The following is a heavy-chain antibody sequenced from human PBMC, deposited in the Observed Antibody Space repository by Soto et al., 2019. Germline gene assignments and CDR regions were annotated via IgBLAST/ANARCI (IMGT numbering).Heavy chain of an antibody. CDR1: GGSLSSGGYY. V-gene: IGHV4-31*03. Sequence: QVQLQESGPGLVKPSQTLSLSCTVSGGSLSSGGYYWSWIRQHPGKGLEWIGFIYYSGSTYYNPALKSRVTISVDTSQNQFSLTLSPVTAADTAVYYCARDTQRGYSGYFDSWGQGTLVTVSS. CDR2: IYYSGST. D-gene: IGHD5-12*01. J-gene: IGHJ4*02. CDR3: ARDTQRGYSGYFDS.